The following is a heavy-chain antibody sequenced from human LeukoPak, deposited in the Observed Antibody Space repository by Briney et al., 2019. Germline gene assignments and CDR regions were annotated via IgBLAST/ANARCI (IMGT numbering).Heavy chain of an antibody. J-gene: IGHJ4*02. Sequence: GSLRLSCAASGFTVSSNYMSWVRQAPGKGLEWVSVIYSGGSTYYADSVKGRFTISRDNSKNTLYLQMNSLRAEDTAVYYCAKDRFGYSSSWYYFDYWGQGTLVTVSS. CDR3: AKDRFGYSSSWYYFDY. V-gene: IGHV3-53*01. CDR1: GFTVSSNY. D-gene: IGHD6-13*01. CDR2: IYSGGST.